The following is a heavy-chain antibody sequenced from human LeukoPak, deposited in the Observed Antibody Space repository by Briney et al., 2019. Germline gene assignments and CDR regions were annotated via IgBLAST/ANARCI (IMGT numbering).Heavy chain of an antibody. CDR1: RVSMSSSY. D-gene: IGHD5-24*01. CDR2: IYETGST. J-gene: IGHJ4*02. V-gene: IGHV4-59*01. CDR3: ARGMATTYFDY. Sequence: SETLSLTCTVSRVSMSSSYWSWIRQPPRTGLGWIGYIYETGSTHYNPSPKSPVNISLDTSKKQFSLKLSSVTAADTAVYYCARGMATTYFDYWGQGALVTVSS.